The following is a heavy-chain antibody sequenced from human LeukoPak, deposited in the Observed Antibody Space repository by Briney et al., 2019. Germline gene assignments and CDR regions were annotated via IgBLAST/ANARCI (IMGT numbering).Heavy chain of an antibody. V-gene: IGHV1-69*05. D-gene: IGHD3-22*01. Sequence: GASVKVSCKASGGTFSSYAISWVRQAPGQGLEWMGRTIPIFGTANYAQKFQGRITITTDESTSTAYMELSSLRSEDTAVYYRARVGSYYDSSGYYFDYWGQGALVTVSS. CDR3: ARVGSYYDSSGYYFDY. CDR1: GGTFSSYA. CDR2: TIPIFGTA. J-gene: IGHJ4*02.